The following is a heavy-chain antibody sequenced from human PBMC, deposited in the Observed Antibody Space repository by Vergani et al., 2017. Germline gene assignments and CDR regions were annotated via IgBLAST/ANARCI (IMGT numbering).Heavy chain of an antibody. V-gene: IGHV1-46*03. CDR3: ARGDYCILTGYRY. J-gene: IGHJ4*02. D-gene: IGHD3-9*01. Sequence: QVQVVQSGAEVKKSGASVKVSCKTSGYTFSNYYMHWVRQAPGQGLEWMGIITPSGGHTNYAQKFQGRVTMTRDTSTSTVYMELSSLRSEDTAIYYCARGDYCILTGYRYWGQGTLVTVSA. CDR1: GYTFSNYY. CDR2: ITPSGGHT.